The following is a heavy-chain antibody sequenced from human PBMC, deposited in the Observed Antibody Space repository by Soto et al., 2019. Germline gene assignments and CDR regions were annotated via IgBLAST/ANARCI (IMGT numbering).Heavy chain of an antibody. J-gene: IGHJ6*02. Sequence: GGSLRLSGAASGFSFSSYSMNCVRQAPGKGLEWVSSISSSSSYIYYADSVKGRFTISRDNAKNSLYLQMNRLRAADTAVSYCASDWAGTRTYYGMDVWGQGTTVTVSS. CDR2: ISSSSSYI. CDR1: GFSFSSYS. CDR3: ASDWAGTRTYYGMDV. V-gene: IGHV3-21*01. D-gene: IGHD1-7*01.